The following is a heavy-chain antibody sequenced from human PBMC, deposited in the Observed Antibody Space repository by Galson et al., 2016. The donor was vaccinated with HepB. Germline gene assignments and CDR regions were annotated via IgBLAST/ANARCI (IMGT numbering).Heavy chain of an antibody. CDR2: VSFNVNTE. D-gene: IGHD1-1*01. J-gene: IGHJ3*02. V-gene: IGHV3-30*03. CDR3: AREHLERRTALDI. CDR1: GFTFSSYV. Sequence: SLRLSCAASGFTFSSYVIHWVRQAPGKGLEWVTGVSFNVNTEYYSEAVQGRFTISRDNSKNTVYVQMDSLRVEDTAIYYCAREHLERRTALDIWGQGTFVTVSP.